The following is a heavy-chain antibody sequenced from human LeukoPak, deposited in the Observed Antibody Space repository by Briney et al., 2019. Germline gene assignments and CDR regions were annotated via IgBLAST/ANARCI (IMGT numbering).Heavy chain of an antibody. CDR1: GFTFSSYA. V-gene: IGHV3-23*01. CDR3: ARRARVLVPAATAYYYYYMDV. D-gene: IGHD2-2*01. J-gene: IGHJ6*03. Sequence: GGSLRLSCAASGFTFSSYAMSWVRQAPGKGLEWVSAISGSGGSTYYADSVKGRFTISRDNSKNTLYLQMNSLRADDTAVYYCARRARVLVPAATAYYYYYMDVWGKGTTVTVSS. CDR2: ISGSGGST.